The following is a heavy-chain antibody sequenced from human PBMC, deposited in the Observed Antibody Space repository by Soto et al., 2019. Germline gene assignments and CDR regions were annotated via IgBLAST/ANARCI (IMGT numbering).Heavy chain of an antibody. CDR2: ISGSGGST. D-gene: IGHD3-16*01. CDR3: AKSEGGAVTFFDY. Sequence: GGSLRLSCAASGFIFTSYSMVWVRQAPGKGLEWVSSISGSGGSTYYADSVKGRFTISRDNSKNTLYLQMNSLRAEDTAVYYCAKSEGGAVTFFDYWGQGTLVTVSS. J-gene: IGHJ4*02. V-gene: IGHV3-23*01. CDR1: GFIFTSYS.